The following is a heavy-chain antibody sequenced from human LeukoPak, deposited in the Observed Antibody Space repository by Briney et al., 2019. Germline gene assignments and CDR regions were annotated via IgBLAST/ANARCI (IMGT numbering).Heavy chain of an antibody. D-gene: IGHD3-16*01. CDR1: TGSITNYY. CDR3: AREYWGYFDY. V-gene: IGHV4-4*07. J-gene: IGHJ4*02. Sequence: SETLSLTCTVSTGSITNYYWSWIRQPAGEGLEWIGYISGRGNTNYNPSLKSRVTMSVDTSKNQFSLKLTSVTAADTALYYCAREYWGYFDYWGQGTLVTVSS. CDR2: ISGRGNT.